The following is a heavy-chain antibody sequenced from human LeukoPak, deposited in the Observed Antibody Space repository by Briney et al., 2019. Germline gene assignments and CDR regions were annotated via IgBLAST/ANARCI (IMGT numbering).Heavy chain of an antibody. CDR2: ISSNGGST. V-gene: IGHV3-64*01. D-gene: IGHD3-16*01. CDR3: ARDNDSRDPPHFDY. J-gene: IGHJ4*02. Sequence: GGSLRLSCAASGFTFSSYAMQWVRQAPGKGLEYVSGISSNGGSTYYANSVKGRFIISRDNSKNSLYLQMNSLRAEDTAVYYCARDNDSRDPPHFDYWGQGTLVTVSS. CDR1: GFTFSSYA.